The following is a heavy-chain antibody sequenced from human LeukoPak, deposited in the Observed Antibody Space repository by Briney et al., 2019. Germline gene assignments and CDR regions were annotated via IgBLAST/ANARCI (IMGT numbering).Heavy chain of an antibody. CDR2: INPNSGGT. J-gene: IGHJ3*02. D-gene: IGHD2/OR15-2a*01. CDR1: GSTFTGYY. CDR3: AANHHDYFDAFDI. Sequence: GASVKVSCKASGSTFTGYYMHWVRQAPGQGLEWMGWINPNSGGTNYAQKFQGRVTMTRDTSISTASMELSRLRSDDTAVYYCAANHHDYFDAFDIWGQGTMVTVSS. V-gene: IGHV1-2*02.